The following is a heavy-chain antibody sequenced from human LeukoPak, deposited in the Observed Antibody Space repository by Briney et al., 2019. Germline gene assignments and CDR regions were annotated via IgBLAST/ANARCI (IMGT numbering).Heavy chain of an antibody. D-gene: IGHD3-22*01. V-gene: IGHV3-49*04. CDR1: GFTFGDYA. J-gene: IGHJ4*02. Sequence: GGSLRLSCTAFGFTFGDYAMSWVRQAPGKGLEWVGFIRSKAYGGTTEYAASVKGRFTISRDDSKSIAYLQMNSLKTEDTAVYYCTRVDDSSGYSPAHFDYWGQGTLVTVSS. CDR3: TRVDDSSGYSPAHFDY. CDR2: IRSKAYGGTT.